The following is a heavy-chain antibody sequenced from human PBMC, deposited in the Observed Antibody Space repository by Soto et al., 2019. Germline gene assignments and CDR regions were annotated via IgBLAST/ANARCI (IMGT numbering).Heavy chain of an antibody. CDR2: VYYRGNT. J-gene: IGHJ4*02. CDR3: ARTTAVPNTLRSRYFFDY. V-gene: IGHV4-61*01. CDR1: GGSVSDKTYY. D-gene: IGHD4-17*01. Sequence: QVQLQESGPGLLKPSETLSLTCSVSGGSVSDKTYYWSWIRQPPGKILEWIGYVYYRGNTNYNPSLKSRVTISVDLSKNRFSLRLSSVTTADTALYYCARTTAVPNTLRSRYFFDYWGQGTLVTVSS.